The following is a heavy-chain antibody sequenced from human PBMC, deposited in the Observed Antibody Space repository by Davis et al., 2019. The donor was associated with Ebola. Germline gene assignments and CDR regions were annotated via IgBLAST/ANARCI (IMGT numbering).Heavy chain of an antibody. CDR1: GLTFSRYW. CDR2: INQDGSEK. D-gene: IGHD1-26*01. J-gene: IGHJ4*02. V-gene: IGHV3-7*01. CDR3: ARAYSGSYPFDY. Sequence: PGGSLRLSCAASGLTFSRYWMSWVRQAPGKGLEWVANINQDGSEKYYVDSVKGRFTISRDNAKNSLYLQMNSLRAEDTAVYYCARAYSGSYPFDYWGQGTLVTVSS.